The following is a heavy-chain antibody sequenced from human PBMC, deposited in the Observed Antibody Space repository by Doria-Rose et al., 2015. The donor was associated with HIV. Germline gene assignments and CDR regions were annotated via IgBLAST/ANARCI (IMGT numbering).Heavy chain of an antibody. V-gene: IGHV4-30-4*01. CDR3: ARARNYGFPHFFDF. CDR2: ISSSGTT. CDR1: GDSISSGDSF. D-gene: IGHD3-10*01. J-gene: IGHJ4*02. Sequence: QVQLQESGPGLVRPSQTLSLTCTVLGDSISSGDSFWSWIRQPPGKGSEWIEYISSSGTTYYYPSLRRRLTISLHASKNQFSLNLNSVTAADTAVYYCARARNYGFPHFFDFWGQGTLVTVSS.